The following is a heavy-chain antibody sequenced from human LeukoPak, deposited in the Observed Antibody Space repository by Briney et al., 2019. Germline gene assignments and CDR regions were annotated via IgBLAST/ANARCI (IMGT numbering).Heavy chain of an antibody. CDR2: IYYSGNT. CDR3: AREVRATNWFDP. V-gene: IGHV4-59*06. J-gene: IGHJ5*02. D-gene: IGHD1-1*01. CDR1: GGSISSYY. Sequence: PSETLSLTCTVSGGSISSYYWSWIRQPPGKGLEWIGYIYYSGNTYYNPSLKSRVTISVDTSKNQFSLKLSSVTAADTAVYYCAREVRATNWFDPWGQGTLVTVSS.